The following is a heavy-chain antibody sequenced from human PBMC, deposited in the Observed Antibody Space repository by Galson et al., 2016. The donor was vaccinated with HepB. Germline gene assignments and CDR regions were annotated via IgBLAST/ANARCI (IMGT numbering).Heavy chain of an antibody. CDR3: AKGAGGYYDY. CDR1: GYTFSSYA. CDR2: INSASGDT. V-gene: IGHV1-3*01. D-gene: IGHD4/OR15-4a*01. J-gene: IGHJ4*02. Sequence: SVKVSYKASGYTFSSYAIHWLRQAPGQRLEWMGWINSASGDTTYSQRFQDRLTIARDTSATTAYMELSGLRSENTAVYFCAKGAGGYYDYWGQGTLVTVSS.